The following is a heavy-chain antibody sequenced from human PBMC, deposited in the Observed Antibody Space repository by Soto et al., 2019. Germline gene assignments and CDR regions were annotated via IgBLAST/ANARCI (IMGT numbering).Heavy chain of an antibody. CDR2: IYYSGST. V-gene: IGHV4-39*01. CDR1: GASISSSSFY. Sequence: QLQLQESGPGLVKPSETLSLTCTVSGASISSSSFYWGWIRQPPGKGLEWIASIYYSGSTFYNPSLKTRVTISVDTSKNQFSLNLESATAADTAVYYCARHVRDNSSFSGWYYFDYWGQGTLVTVSS. CDR3: ARHVRDNSSFSGWYYFDY. D-gene: IGHD6-6*01. J-gene: IGHJ4*02.